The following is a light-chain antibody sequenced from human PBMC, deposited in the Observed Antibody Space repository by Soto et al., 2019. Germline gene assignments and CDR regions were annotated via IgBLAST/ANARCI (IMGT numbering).Light chain of an antibody. Sequence: DIHMTQSPSSLSASLGDRVTITFQASQDIKNYLNWYQQKSGKAPKLLIYDASDLETGVPSRFSGSGSGTDFTFTINSLQPEDIATYYCQQYDNLPLTFGGGTKVDIK. CDR1: QDIKNY. CDR2: DAS. V-gene: IGKV1-33*01. J-gene: IGKJ4*01. CDR3: QQYDNLPLT.